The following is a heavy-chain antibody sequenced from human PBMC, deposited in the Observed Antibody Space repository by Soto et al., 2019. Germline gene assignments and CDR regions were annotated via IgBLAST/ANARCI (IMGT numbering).Heavy chain of an antibody. CDR2: ISPYNGDT. J-gene: IGHJ4*02. D-gene: IGHD2-2*02. V-gene: IGHV1-18*01. CDR1: GYTFTNYA. CDR3: GREAGLMPAALPIDY. Sequence: ASVKVSCKTSGYTFTNYAINWVRQAPGQGLEWMGWISPYNGDTNYAQKLHGRVTMTTDTSTSTAYMEVRSLGSDDTAVFYCGREAGLMPAALPIDYWGQGTLVT.